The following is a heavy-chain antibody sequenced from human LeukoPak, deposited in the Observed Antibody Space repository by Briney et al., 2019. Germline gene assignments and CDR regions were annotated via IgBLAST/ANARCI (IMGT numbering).Heavy chain of an antibody. CDR2: IYTSGST. V-gene: IGHV4-61*02. CDR1: GGSISSGSYY. CDR3: ARDGSGSYSVFDY. D-gene: IGHD3-10*01. J-gene: IGHJ4*02. Sequence: SETLSLTCTVSGGSISSGSYYWSWIRQPAGKGLEWIGRIYTSGSTNYSPSLKSRVTISVDTSKNQFSLKLSSVTAADTAVYYCARDGSGSYSVFDYWGQGTLVTVSS.